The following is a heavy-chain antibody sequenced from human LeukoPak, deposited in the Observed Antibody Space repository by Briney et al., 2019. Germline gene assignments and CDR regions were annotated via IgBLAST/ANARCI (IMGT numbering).Heavy chain of an antibody. V-gene: IGHV4-39*07. Sequence: SETLSLTCTVSGGSISSSSYCWGWIRQPPGKGLEWIGSIYYSGSTYYNPSLKSRVTISVDTSKNQFSLKLSSVTAADTAVYYCARDNGNWFDPWGQGTLVTVSS. CDR2: IYYSGST. CDR1: GGSISSSSYC. CDR3: ARDNGNWFDP. J-gene: IGHJ5*02.